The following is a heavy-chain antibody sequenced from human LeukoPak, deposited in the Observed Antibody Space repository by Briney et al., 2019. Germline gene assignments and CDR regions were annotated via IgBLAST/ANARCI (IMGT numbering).Heavy chain of an antibody. D-gene: IGHD2-21*02. V-gene: IGHV3-74*01. CDR3: ARELPREVTLDY. CDR1: GFTFISYG. J-gene: IGHJ4*01. CDR2: INTEGREI. Sequence: GGSLRLSCAASGFTFISYGMQLVRQAPGKGLVWVSRINTEGREISYADSVKGRFTISRDNAKNTLYLQMNSLRGEDTAVYYCARELPREVTLDYWGQGTLVTVSS.